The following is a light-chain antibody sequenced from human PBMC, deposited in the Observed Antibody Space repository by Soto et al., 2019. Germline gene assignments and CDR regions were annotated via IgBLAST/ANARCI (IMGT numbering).Light chain of an antibody. V-gene: IGKV3-20*01. CDR2: AAS. J-gene: IGKJ4*01. Sequence: EIVLSQSPGTLSLSPGETASLSCRASQNVRGSYLAWYQQKPGQAPRLLISAASRRATGVPDRFSGSGSGTDFTLTISRLEPEDFAVYCCHQYGRSPPTFGGGTKVEIK. CDR1: QNVRGSY. CDR3: HQYGRSPPT.